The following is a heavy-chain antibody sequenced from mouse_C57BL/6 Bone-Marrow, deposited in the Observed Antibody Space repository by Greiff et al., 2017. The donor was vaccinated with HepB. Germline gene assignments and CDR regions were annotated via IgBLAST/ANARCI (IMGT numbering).Heavy chain of an antibody. CDR2: INPNNGGT. Sequence: EVKLQQSGPELVKPGASVKISCKASGYTFTDYYMNWVKQSHGKSLEWIGDINPNNGGTSYNQKFKGKATLTVDKSSSTAYMELRSLTSEDSAVYYCARFFDYWGQGTTLTVSS. J-gene: IGHJ2*01. V-gene: IGHV1-26*01. CDR1: GYTFTDYY. CDR3: ARFFDY.